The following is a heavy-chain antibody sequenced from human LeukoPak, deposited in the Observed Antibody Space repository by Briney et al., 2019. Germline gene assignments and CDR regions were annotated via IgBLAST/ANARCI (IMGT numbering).Heavy chain of an antibody. CDR3: TKLGGATVY. V-gene: IGHV3-23*01. CDR2: TGGSGYTT. D-gene: IGHD1-26*01. CDR1: GFTFSSYG. J-gene: IGHJ4*02. Sequence: PGGSLRLSCAASGFTFSSYGLSWVRQAPGKGLEWVSATGGSGYTTYYADSVRGRFTISRDNSKNTLYLQMNSLRAEDTAIYYCTKLGGATVYCGQGTLVTVSS.